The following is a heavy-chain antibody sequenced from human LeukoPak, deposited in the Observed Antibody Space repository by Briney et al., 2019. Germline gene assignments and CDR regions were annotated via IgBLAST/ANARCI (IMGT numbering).Heavy chain of an antibody. D-gene: IGHD1-26*01. CDR2: ISNSGSTI. Sequence: PGGSLRLSCAASGFTLSTYEMNWVRQTPGKGLEWISYISNSGSTIYYADSVRGRFTISRDNAKNSLYLQMNSLRAEDTAFYYCTRESSTVGADYWGLGTLVTVSS. CDR1: GFTLSTYE. V-gene: IGHV3-48*03. CDR3: TRESSTVGADY. J-gene: IGHJ4*02.